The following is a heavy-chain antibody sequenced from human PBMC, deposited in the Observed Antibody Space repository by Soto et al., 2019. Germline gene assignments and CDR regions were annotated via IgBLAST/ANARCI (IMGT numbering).Heavy chain of an antibody. CDR3: ARHYPWGGYYYYGMDV. J-gene: IGHJ6*02. CDR1: GGSISSSSYY. CDR2: IYYSGST. V-gene: IGHV4-39*01. Sequence: ETLSLTCTVSGGSISSSSYYWGWIRQPPGKGLEWIGSIYYSGSTYYNPSLKSRVTISVDMSKNQFSLKLSSVTAADTAVYYCARHYPWGGYYYYGMDVWGQGTTVTVSS. D-gene: IGHD3-16*01.